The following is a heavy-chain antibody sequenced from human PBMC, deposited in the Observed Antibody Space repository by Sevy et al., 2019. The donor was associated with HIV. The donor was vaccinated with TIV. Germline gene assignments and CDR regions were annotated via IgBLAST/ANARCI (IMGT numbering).Heavy chain of an antibody. J-gene: IGHJ4*02. CDR2: ISSSSGTI. D-gene: IGHD7-27*01. CDR3: ARDDHWAFHY. CDR1: GFSFSSYS. Sequence: GGSLRLSCVTSGFSFSSYSMNWVRQAPGKGLEWVSYISSSSGTIRYADSVKGRLTISRDNAKNSLFLQMNSLRAEDTAVYYCARDDHWAFHYWGQGALVTVSS. V-gene: IGHV3-48*01.